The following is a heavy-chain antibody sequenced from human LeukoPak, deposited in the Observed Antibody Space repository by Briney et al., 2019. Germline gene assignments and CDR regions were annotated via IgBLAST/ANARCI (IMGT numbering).Heavy chain of an antibody. J-gene: IGHJ4*02. V-gene: IGHV3-7*01. D-gene: IGHD2-21*01. CDR3: AREGPYLDSVFSDY. Sequence: GGSLRLSCAASGFTFSSYWMSWVRQAPGKGLEWVANIKQDGSEKYYVDSVKGRFTISRDNAKNSLYLQMNSLRAEDTAVYYCAREGPYLDSVFSDYWGQGTLVTVSS. CDR2: IKQDGSEK. CDR1: GFTFSSYW.